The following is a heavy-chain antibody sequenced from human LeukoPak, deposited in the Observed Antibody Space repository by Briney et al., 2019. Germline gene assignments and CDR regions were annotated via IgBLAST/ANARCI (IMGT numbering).Heavy chain of an antibody. J-gene: IGHJ3*02. CDR3: ARDGDTTIVNFAFDI. Sequence: PGGSLRLSCAASGFTFSSYSMNWVRQAPGKGLEWVSSISSSSSYIYYADSVKGRFTISRDNAKNSLHLQLNSLRDEDTAVYYCARDGDTTIVNFAFDIWGQGTMVTVSS. D-gene: IGHD3-16*02. CDR2: ISSSSSYI. V-gene: IGHV3-21*01. CDR1: GFTFSSYS.